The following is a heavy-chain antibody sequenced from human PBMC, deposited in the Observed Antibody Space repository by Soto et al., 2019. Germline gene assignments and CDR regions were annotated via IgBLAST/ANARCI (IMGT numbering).Heavy chain of an antibody. J-gene: IGHJ6*02. V-gene: IGHV3-23*01. CDR2: ISGSGGST. CDR1: GFTFSSYA. CDR3: AKARTTHCSSTSCPKRNPAAHYYYGMDV. Sequence: GSLRLSCAASGFTFSSYAMSWVRQAPGKGLEWVSAISGSGGSTYYADSVKGRFTISRDNSKNTLYLQMNSLRAEDTAVYYCAKARTTHCSSTSCPKRNPAAHYYYGMDVWGQGTTVTVSS. D-gene: IGHD2-2*01.